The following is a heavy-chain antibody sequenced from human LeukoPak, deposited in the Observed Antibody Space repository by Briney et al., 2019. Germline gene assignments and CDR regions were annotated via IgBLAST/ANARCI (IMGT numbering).Heavy chain of an antibody. CDR2: IYYSGST. D-gene: IGHD2-8*02. V-gene: IGHV4-31*03. J-gene: IGHJ3*02. CDR1: GGSISSGGYY. CDR3: ARELLGKIDAFDI. Sequence: SETLSLTCTVSGGSISSGGYYWSWIRQHPGKGLEWIGYIYYSGSTYYNPSLKSRVTISVDTSKNQFSLKLSSVTAADTAVYYCARELLGKIDAFDIWGQGTMVTVSS.